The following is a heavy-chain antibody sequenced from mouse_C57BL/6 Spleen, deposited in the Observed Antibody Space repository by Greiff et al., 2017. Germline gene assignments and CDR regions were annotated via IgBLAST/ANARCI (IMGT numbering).Heavy chain of an antibody. CDR1: GYTFTSYW. V-gene: IGHV1-50*01. CDR3: ARGGAMDY. Sequence: QVQLQQPGAELVKPGASVKLSCKASGYTFTSYWMQWVTQRPGQGLEWIGEIDPSDSYTNYNQKFKGKATLTVDTSSSTAYMQLSSLTSEDSAVYYCARGGAMDYWGQGTSVTVSS. CDR2: IDPSDSYT. J-gene: IGHJ4*01.